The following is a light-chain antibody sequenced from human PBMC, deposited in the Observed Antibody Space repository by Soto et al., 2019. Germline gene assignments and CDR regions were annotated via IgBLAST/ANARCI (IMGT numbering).Light chain of an antibody. CDR2: EVN. V-gene: IGLV2-8*01. Sequence: QSALTQPPSASGSPGQSVTISCTGTSSDLGGYNFVSWYQQHPGKAPKLMIYEVNKRPSGVPDRFSGSKSGNTASLTVSGLQAEDEADYYWSSYAGSNNVVFGGGTKLTVL. J-gene: IGLJ2*01. CDR1: SSDLGGYNF. CDR3: SSYAGSNNVV.